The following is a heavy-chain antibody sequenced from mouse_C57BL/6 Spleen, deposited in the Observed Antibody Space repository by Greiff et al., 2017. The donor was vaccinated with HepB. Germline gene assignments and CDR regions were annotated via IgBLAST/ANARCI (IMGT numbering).Heavy chain of an antibody. V-gene: IGHV7-3*01. D-gene: IGHD4-1*01. CDR3: ARYRTGTEGDFDY. J-gene: IGHJ2*01. CDR2: IRNKANGYTT. Sequence: EVKLQESGGGLVQPGGSLSLSCAASGFTFTDYYMSWVRQPPGKALEWLGFIRNKANGYTTEYSASVKGRFTISRDNSQSILYLQMNALRADDSATYYCARYRTGTEGDFDYWGQGTTLTVSS. CDR1: GFTFTDYY.